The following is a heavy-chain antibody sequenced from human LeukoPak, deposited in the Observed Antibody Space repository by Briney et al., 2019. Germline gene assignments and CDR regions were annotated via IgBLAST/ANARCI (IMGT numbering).Heavy chain of an antibody. D-gene: IGHD4-17*01. V-gene: IGHV3-48*03. CDR1: GFTFVNYE. J-gene: IGHJ4*02. Sequence: GGSLRLSCAASGFTFVNYEMNWVRQAPGKGLEWVSYISGRGSRIYYADSVKGRFTISRDNAENSLYLQMNSLRAEDTAVYYYARDTEYGDYFDYWGQGTLVTVSS. CDR2: ISGRGSRI. CDR3: ARDTEYGDYFDY.